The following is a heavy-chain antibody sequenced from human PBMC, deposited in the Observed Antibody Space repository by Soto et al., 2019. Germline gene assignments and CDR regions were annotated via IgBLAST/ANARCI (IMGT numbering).Heavy chain of an antibody. J-gene: IGHJ6*02. D-gene: IGHD2-21*02. V-gene: IGHV1-69*13. Sequence: SVKVSCKASGGTFSSYAISWVRQAPGQGLEWMGGIIPIFGTANYAQKFQGRVTITADESTSTAYMELSSLRSEDTAVYYCARAPYCGGDCYSSYYYGMDVWGQGTTVTVSS. CDR2: IIPIFGTA. CDR1: GGTFSSYA. CDR3: ARAPYCGGDCYSSYYYGMDV.